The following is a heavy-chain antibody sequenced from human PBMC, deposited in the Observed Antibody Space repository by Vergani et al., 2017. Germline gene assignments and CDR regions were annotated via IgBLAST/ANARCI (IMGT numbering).Heavy chain of an antibody. CDR3: ARRADSSGYYDGASDI. CDR2: IYYSGST. D-gene: IGHD3-22*01. CDR1: GGSLSSSSYY. J-gene: IGHJ3*02. V-gene: IGHV4-39*01. Sequence: QLQLHESGPGLVKPSETLSLTCPVSGGSLSSSSYYWGWLRQPPGKGLEWIGSIYYSGSTYYNPSLKSRVTIYVDTSNNQFSLKLSSVTAADTDVYYCARRADSSGYYDGASDIWGEGTMVSV.